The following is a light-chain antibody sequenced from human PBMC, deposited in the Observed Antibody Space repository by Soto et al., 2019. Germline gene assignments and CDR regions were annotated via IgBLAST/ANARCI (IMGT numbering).Light chain of an antibody. Sequence: DVVMTQSPLSLPVTLGQPASISCRSSQSLVYSDGNTYLNRFQQRPGQSPMRRIYKVSNRESGVSDRFSGSGSGLDFTLKISRVEAEDVGVYYCMQGTHWPPTFGQGTKVEIK. CDR3: MQGTHWPPT. CDR2: KVS. J-gene: IGKJ1*01. CDR1: QSLVYSDGNTY. V-gene: IGKV2-30*01.